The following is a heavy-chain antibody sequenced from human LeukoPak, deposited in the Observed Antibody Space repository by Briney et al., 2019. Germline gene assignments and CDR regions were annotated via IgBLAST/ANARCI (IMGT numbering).Heavy chain of an antibody. CDR2: IKQDGSEK. V-gene: IGHV3-7*03. D-gene: IGHD2-8*01. CDR3: ALVMVYAMGAFDI. CDR1: GFTFSSYW. Sequence: TGGSLRLSCAASGFTFSSYWMSWVRQAPGKGLEWVANIKQDGSEKYYVDSVKGRFTISRDNAKNSLYLQMNSLRAEDTAVYYCALVMVYAMGAFDIWGQGTMVTVSS. J-gene: IGHJ3*02.